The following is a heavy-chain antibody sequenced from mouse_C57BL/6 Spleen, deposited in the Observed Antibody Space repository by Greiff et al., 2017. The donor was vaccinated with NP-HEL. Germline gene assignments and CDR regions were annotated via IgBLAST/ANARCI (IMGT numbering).Heavy chain of an antibody. CDR2: IDPSDSYT. D-gene: IGHD2-5*01. Sequence: VQLQQPGAELVMPGASVKLSCKASGYTFTSYWMHWVKQRPGQGLEWIGEIDPSDSYTNYNQKFKGKSTLTVDKSSSTAYMQLSSLTSEDSAVYYCARGGDYSNFHDYWGQGTTLTVSS. CDR3: ARGGDYSNFHDY. J-gene: IGHJ2*01. V-gene: IGHV1-69*01. CDR1: GYTFTSYW.